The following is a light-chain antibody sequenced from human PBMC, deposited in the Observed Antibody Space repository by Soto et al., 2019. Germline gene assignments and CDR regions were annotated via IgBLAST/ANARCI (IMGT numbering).Light chain of an antibody. CDR2: GNS. V-gene: IGLV1-40*01. CDR1: SSNIGAGYD. CDR3: QSYDSSLSGYV. J-gene: IGLJ1*01. Sequence: QSVLTQPPSVSGAPGQRVTISCTGSSSNIGAGYDVHWYQQLPGPAPKLLLYGNSNRPSGVPDRFSGSKSGTSASLAITGLQAEDEADDYCQSYDSSLSGYVFGTGTKLTVL.